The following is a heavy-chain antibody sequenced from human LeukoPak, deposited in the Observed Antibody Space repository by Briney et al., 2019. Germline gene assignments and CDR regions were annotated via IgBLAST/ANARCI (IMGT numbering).Heavy chain of an antibody. D-gene: IGHD3-22*01. V-gene: IGHV3-7*01. CDR1: GFTFSSNG. CDR3: ARMSSSGYFL. Sequence: GGSLRLSCAASGFTFSSNGMNWVRQAPGKGLEWVANIKQDESEKYFVDSTKGRFIISRDNVKKLLYLQMNSLRAEDTAVYYCARMSSSGYFLWGQGALVTVSS. J-gene: IGHJ4*02. CDR2: IKQDESEK.